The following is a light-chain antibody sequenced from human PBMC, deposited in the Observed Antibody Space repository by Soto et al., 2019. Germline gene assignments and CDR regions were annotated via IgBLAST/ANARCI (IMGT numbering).Light chain of an antibody. CDR3: QTWGTGIVV. CDR2: LNSDGSH. CDR1: SGHSSYA. J-gene: IGLJ2*01. Sequence: LVLTQSPSASASLGASVKLTCTVSSGHSSYAIAWHQQKPEKGPRYLMKLNSDGSHNKGDGIPDRFSGSSSGTDRYLTISSLQSEDEADYYCQTWGTGIVVFGGGTKLTVL. V-gene: IGLV4-69*01.